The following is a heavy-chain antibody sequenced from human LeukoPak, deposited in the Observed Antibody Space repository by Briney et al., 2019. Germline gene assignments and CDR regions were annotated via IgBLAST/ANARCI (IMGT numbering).Heavy chain of an antibody. J-gene: IGHJ6*02. CDR1: GFTVSSNY. CDR2: IYSGGNT. CDR3: ARSETLYSSSSIYYYYGMDV. Sequence: GGSLRLSCAASGFTVSSNYMSWVRQSPGKGLEWVSVIYSGGNTYYADSVTGRFTISRDNSKNTLFLQMNSLKAEDTAVYYCARSETLYSSSSIYYYYGMDVWGQGTTVTVSS. V-gene: IGHV3-66*02. D-gene: IGHD6-6*01.